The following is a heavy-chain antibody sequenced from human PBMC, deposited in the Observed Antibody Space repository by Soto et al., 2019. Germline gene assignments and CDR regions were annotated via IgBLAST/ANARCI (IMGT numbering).Heavy chain of an antibody. D-gene: IGHD2-2*01. Sequence: QVQLVESGGGVVQPGRSLRLSCAASGFTFTNYGFHVVRQDPGKGLEWVAARWSDGNNKYNEGDVKGRFIISKDNSRNTLYLKLNDLKIEDTALYYCARDSIRVPSGVDYWGQGTLVTVS. CDR1: GFTFTNYG. J-gene: IGHJ4*02. V-gene: IGHV3-33*01. CDR3: ARDSIRVPSGVDY. CDR2: RWSDGNNK.